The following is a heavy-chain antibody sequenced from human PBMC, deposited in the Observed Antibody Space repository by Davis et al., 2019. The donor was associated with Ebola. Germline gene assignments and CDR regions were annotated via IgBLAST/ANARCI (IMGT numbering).Heavy chain of an antibody. D-gene: IGHD6-13*01. J-gene: IGHJ6*02. Sequence: PGGSLRLSCAASGFTFSSYSMNWVRQAPGKGLEWVSSISSSSSYIYYADSVKGRFTISRDNAKNSLYLQMNSLRAEDTAVYYCARALNLYSSSWYYYYGMDVWGQGTTVTVSS. V-gene: IGHV3-21*04. CDR2: ISSSSSYI. CDR1: GFTFSSYS. CDR3: ARALNLYSSSWYYYYGMDV.